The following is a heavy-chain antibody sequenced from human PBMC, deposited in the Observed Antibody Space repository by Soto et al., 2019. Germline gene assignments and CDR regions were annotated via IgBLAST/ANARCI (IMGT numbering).Heavy chain of an antibody. CDR3: ARRGIAVAGLDY. V-gene: IGHV3-48*02. D-gene: IGHD6-19*01. CDR1: GFTFSSYS. J-gene: IGHJ4*02. Sequence: PGGSLRLSCAASGFTFSSYSMNWVRQTPGKGLEWVSYISSGSSAKYYADSVRGRFTISRDNAKNSLYLQMSSLRDEDTAVYYCARRGIAVAGLDYWGQGTLVTVSS. CDR2: ISSGSSAK.